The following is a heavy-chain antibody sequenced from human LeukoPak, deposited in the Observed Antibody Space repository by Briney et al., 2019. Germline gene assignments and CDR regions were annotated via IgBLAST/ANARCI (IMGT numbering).Heavy chain of an antibody. CDR2: INHSGST. CDR3: ARVMVRGVIWVNYYYMDV. CDR1: GGSFSGYY. J-gene: IGHJ6*03. D-gene: IGHD3-10*01. Sequence: SETLSLTCAVYGGSFSGYYWSWIRQPPGKGLEWIGEINHSGSTNYNPSLKSRVTISVDTSKNQFSLKLSSVTAADTAVYYCARVMVRGVIWVNYYYMDVWGKGTTVTVSS. V-gene: IGHV4-34*01.